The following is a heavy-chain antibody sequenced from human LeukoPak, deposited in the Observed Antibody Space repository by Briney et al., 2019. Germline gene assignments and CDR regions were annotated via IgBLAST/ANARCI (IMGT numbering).Heavy chain of an antibody. D-gene: IGHD2-15*01. CDR3: VKGRSGSSYSPSDS. CDR1: GFTLTSYG. J-gene: IGHJ4*02. V-gene: IGHV3-30*18. Sequence: GTSLRLSCAASGFTLTSYGMHWVRQAPGKGLEWVAVISYEKNEELYADSVKGRSTISRDSSKNTLYLQMNSLRPEDTAVYYCVKGRSGSSYSPSDSWGQGTLVTVSS. CDR2: ISYEKNEE.